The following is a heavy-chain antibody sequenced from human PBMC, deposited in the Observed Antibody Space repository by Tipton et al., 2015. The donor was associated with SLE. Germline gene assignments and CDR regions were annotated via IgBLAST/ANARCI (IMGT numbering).Heavy chain of an antibody. CDR2: IYTSGST. D-gene: IGHD3-3*01. Sequence: TLSLTCTVSGGSINSGSHHWNWIRQPAGKGLEWIGRIYTSGSTNYNPSLKSRVTISIDTSKNQFSLKVSSVTAADTAIYYCARGFFHDYWSAEQGRKSFYFDNWGQGALVTVSS. CDR3: ARGFFHDYWSAEQGRKSFYFDN. CDR1: GGSINSGSHH. J-gene: IGHJ4*02. V-gene: IGHV4-61*02.